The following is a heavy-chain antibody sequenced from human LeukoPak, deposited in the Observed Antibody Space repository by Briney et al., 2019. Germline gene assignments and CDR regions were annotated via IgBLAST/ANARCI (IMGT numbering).Heavy chain of an antibody. V-gene: IGHV4-31*03. D-gene: IGHD3-22*01. Sequence: SETLSLTCTVSGGSISSGGYYWSWIRQHPGKGLEWIGYIYYSGSTYYNPSLKSRVTISVDTSKNQFSLKLSSVTAADTAVYYCARDHDSSGLTNWGQGTLVTVSS. CDR3: ARDHDSSGLTN. J-gene: IGHJ4*02. CDR1: GGSISSGGYY. CDR2: IYYSGST.